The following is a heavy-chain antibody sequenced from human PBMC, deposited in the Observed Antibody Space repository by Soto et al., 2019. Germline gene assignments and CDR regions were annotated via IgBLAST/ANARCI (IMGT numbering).Heavy chain of an antibody. V-gene: IGHV4-39*01. Sequence: QLQLQELGPGLVKPSETLSLTCTVSGGSIINNDYHWGWIRQPPGKGLDWLGTGHHTGTAYYNPSLKRQAIISVDTSKGQFSLNLNSVTATDTAFYYCADMRGQWVPRDWGRGILVTVSS. CDR3: ADMRGQWVPRD. CDR1: GGSIINNDYH. CDR2: GHHTGTA. J-gene: IGHJ4*02. D-gene: IGHD6-19*01.